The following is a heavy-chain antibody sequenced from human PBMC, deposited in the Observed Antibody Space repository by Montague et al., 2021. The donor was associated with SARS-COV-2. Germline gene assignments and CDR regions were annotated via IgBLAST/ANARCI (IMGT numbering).Heavy chain of an antibody. CDR3: ASSPANVPSRPGFDY. Sequence: SETLSLTCTVSGASVASGNFYWSWIRQPPGKGLEWIGYMYYTGHTNYNPSLESRVTMPVDPSKNQFSLTLTSVTAADTAVYYCASSPANVPSRPGFDYWGQGALVTVSS. CDR1: GASVASGNFY. V-gene: IGHV4-61*01. J-gene: IGHJ4*02. D-gene: IGHD2-2*01. CDR2: MYYTGHT.